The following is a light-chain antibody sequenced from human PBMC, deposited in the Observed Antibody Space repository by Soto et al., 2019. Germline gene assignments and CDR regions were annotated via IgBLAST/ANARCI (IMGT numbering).Light chain of an antibody. CDR1: SSDVGGYNY. CDR3: CSFTSINTWV. CDR2: EVS. V-gene: IGLV2-14*01. J-gene: IGLJ3*02. Sequence: QSALTQPASVSGSPGQSITISCTGTSSDVGGYNYVSWYQQHPGKAPKLMIYEVSNRPSGVSNRFSGSKSGNTASLTISGLQAEDEADYFCCSFTSINTWVFGGGTKVTVL.